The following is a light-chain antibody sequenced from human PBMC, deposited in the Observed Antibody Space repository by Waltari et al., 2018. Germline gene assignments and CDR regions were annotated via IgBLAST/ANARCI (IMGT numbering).Light chain of an antibody. CDR3: QRYDSTPPLT. J-gene: IGKJ4*01. V-gene: IGKV3-20*01. CDR1: QSVSSIY. Sequence: EIVLTQSPGTLSSSPGERATLSCRTSQSVSSIYFAWYQQKPGQAHSPLSYGASSRAPDIPDRFSGSGSGTDFTLTINRLGAEASAVYYCQRYDSTPPLTFGGGTKVEIK. CDR2: GAS.